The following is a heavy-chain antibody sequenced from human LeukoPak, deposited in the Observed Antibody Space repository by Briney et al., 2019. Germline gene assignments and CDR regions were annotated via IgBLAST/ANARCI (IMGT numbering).Heavy chain of an antibody. CDR1: GFTFSDYY. D-gene: IGHD6-19*01. CDR2: ISSSGSSI. CDR3: ARDIWLGPSVEY. V-gene: IGHV3-11*01. Sequence: GRSLRLSCAASGFTFSDYYMSWIRQAPGKGLEWISYISSSGSSIFYADSVKGRFTISRDNAKNSVFLQMNSLRAEDTAVYYCARDIWLGPSVEYWGQGTLVTVSS. J-gene: IGHJ4*02.